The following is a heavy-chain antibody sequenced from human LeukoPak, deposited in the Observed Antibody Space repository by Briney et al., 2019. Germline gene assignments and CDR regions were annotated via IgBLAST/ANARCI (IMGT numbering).Heavy chain of an antibody. Sequence: GGSLRLSCAASGFSFSSYSMNWVRQAPGKGLEWVSSISSSISYIYYADSVKGRFTISRDNSKNTVHLQMNNLRAEDTAMYFCARRLYIVRGAFDIWGQGTMVTVSS. CDR3: ARRLYIVRGAFDI. D-gene: IGHD2/OR15-2a*01. V-gene: IGHV3-21*04. J-gene: IGHJ3*02. CDR2: ISSSISYI. CDR1: GFSFSSYS.